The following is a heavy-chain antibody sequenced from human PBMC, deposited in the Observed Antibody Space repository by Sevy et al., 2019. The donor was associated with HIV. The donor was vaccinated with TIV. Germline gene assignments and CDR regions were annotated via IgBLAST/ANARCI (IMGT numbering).Heavy chain of an antibody. Sequence: ASVKVSCKASGYTFTNYGISWVRQAPGQGLEWMGWINPHNGNTKYAQKLQGRVTMTTDTSTNTAYTEVRSLRSDDTAVYYCAREGTLVTMIIWGQGTLVTVSS. J-gene: IGHJ4*02. V-gene: IGHV1-18*01. CDR2: INPHNGNT. D-gene: IGHD3-22*01. CDR3: AREGTLVTMII. CDR1: GYTFTNYG.